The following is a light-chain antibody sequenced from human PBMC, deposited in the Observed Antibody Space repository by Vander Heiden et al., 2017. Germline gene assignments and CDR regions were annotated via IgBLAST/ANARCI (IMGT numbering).Light chain of an antibody. V-gene: IGKV3-20*01. CDR1: QSVSSSY. CDR3: QLYGSFT. Sequence: EIVLTQSPGTLSLSPGERATLSCRASQSVSSSYLAWYQQKPGQAPRLLIYGASSRATGIPDRFSGSGSGTDFTLTISRLEPEDFAVYYCQLYGSFTFGPGTKVDIK. J-gene: IGKJ3*01. CDR2: GAS.